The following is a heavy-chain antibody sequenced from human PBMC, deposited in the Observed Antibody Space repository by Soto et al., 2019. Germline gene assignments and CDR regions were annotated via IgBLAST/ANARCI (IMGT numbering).Heavy chain of an antibody. CDR2: MSYSGST. CDR1: GGSIRSGNYY. V-gene: IGHV4-31*03. J-gene: IGHJ4*02. CDR3: ARGQPIPLYFDS. Sequence: SETLSLTCTLSGGSIRSGNYYWSWIRQHPGKGLEGIGSMSYSGSTYYNPSLKTRGTISIDTSRNQLSLKLTSVTAADTALYYCARGQPIPLYFDSRGQGSLVTV.